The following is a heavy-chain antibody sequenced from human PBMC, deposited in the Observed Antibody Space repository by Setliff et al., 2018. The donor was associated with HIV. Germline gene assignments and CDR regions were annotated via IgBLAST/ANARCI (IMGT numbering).Heavy chain of an antibody. CDR2: IYHSGST. CDR1: GYSISSGFY. J-gene: IGHJ4*02. V-gene: IGHV4-38-2*01. D-gene: IGHD6-13*01. Sequence: PSETLSLTCAVSGYSISSGFYWGWIRQPPGKGLEWIGSIYHSGSTYYNPSLRSRVTISVDTSKNQFSLKLSSVPAADTAVYYCARHVAPESGSSSWYSIDYWGQGTLVTVSS. CDR3: ARHVAPESGSSSWYSIDY.